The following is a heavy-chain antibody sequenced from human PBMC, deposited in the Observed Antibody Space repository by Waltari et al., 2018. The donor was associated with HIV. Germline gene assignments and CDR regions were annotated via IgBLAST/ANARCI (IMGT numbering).Heavy chain of an antibody. D-gene: IGHD7-27*01. CDR1: GGSISSDYY. J-gene: IGHJ1*01. V-gene: IGHV4-39*01. CDR3: ARHFTTVLTWAAEAEYFQD. Sequence: QLQLQESGPGLVKFAETLSLICNVSGGSISSDYYWGWIRQSPGKGLEWVGTIYYSGTTYYNPSLKGRVSISVDTSKDQFSLQLTSVTASDTAVYYCARHFTTVLTWAAEAEYFQDWGQGTLVTVSS. CDR2: IYYSGTT.